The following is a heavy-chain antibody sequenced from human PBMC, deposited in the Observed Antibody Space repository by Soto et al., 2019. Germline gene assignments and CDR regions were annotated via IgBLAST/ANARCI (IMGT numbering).Heavy chain of an antibody. J-gene: IGHJ3*01. CDR1: GFTFSSFG. D-gene: IGHD2-2*01. Sequence: EVHLLESGGGLVQPGGSLRLSCAASGFTFSSFGFSWVRQAPGKGLGWVSTLSGTGTSTYYADSVKGRFTISRDDSKNTLYLHMNSLRAAATAVYCCAKRKSNTSWYAFDLWGQGTMVTVSS. CDR3: AKRKSNTSWYAFDL. V-gene: IGHV3-23*01. CDR2: LSGTGTST.